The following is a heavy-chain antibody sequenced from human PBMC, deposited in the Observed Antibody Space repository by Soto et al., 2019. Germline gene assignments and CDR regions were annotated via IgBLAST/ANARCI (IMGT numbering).Heavy chain of an antibody. V-gene: IGHV3-21*01. CDR3: ARPYSSGWYNWFDP. J-gene: IGHJ5*02. D-gene: IGHD6-19*01. CDR1: GFTFSSYS. Sequence: EVQLVESGGGLVKPGGSLRLSCAASGFTFSSYSMNWVRQAPGKGLEWVSSISSSSSYIYYADSVKGRFTISRDNAKNSPYLQMNSLRAEDTAVYYCARPYSSGWYNWFDPWGQGTLVTVSS. CDR2: ISSSSSYI.